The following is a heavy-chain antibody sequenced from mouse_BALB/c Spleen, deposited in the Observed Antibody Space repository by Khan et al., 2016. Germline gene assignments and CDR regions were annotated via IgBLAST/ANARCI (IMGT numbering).Heavy chain of an antibody. D-gene: IGHD2-12*01. CDR3: SSDYDRFAY. CDR1: GFSLTGYG. V-gene: IGHV2-6-7*01. J-gene: IGHJ3*01. Sequence: VQLQESGPGLVAPSQSLSITCTVSGFSLTGYGVNWVRQPPGKGLEWLGKIWGDGRTDYNSALKSRVSISTDNSKSQVFLKMNSLQTDDTANYYCSSDYDRFAYWGRGTLVIVSA. CDR2: IWGDGRT.